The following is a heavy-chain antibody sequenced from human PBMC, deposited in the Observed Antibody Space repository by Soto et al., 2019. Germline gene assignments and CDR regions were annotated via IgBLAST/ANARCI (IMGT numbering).Heavy chain of an antibody. J-gene: IGHJ5*02. Sequence: GASVKVSCKASGYTFTSYAMHWVRQAPGQRLEWMGWINAGNGNTKYSQKFQGRVTITRDTSASTAYMELSSLRSEDTAVYYCARRIAAAGNNWFDPWGQGTLVTVSS. V-gene: IGHV1-3*01. D-gene: IGHD6-13*01. CDR3: ARRIAAAGNNWFDP. CDR1: GYTFTSYA. CDR2: INAGNGNT.